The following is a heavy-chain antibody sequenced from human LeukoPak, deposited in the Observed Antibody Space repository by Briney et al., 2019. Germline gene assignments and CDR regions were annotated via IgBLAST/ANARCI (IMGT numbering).Heavy chain of an antibody. CDR3: AKDQPYSSSWYSFDY. Sequence: GXSLRLSCAASGFTFSTNGMHWVRQAPGKGLEGVAFIRYDGSNKYYADSVKGRFTISRDNSKNTLYLQMNSLRAEDTAVYYCAKDQPYSSSWYSFDYWGQGTLVTVSS. J-gene: IGHJ4*02. D-gene: IGHD6-13*01. V-gene: IGHV3-30*02. CDR1: GFTFSTNG. CDR2: IRYDGSNK.